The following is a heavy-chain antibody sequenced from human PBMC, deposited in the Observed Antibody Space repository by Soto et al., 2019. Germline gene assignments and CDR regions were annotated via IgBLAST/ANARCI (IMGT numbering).Heavy chain of an antibody. V-gene: IGHV3-23*01. D-gene: IGHD1-7*01. CDR3: AKENWNYVVPAWAD. CDR1: GFTFSSYA. J-gene: IGHJ4*02. CDR2: ISGSGGST. Sequence: WGSLRLSCAASGFTFSSYAMSWVRQAPGKGLEWVSAISGSGGSTYYADSVKGRFTISRDNSKNTLYLQMNSLRAEDTAVYYCAKENWNYVVPAWADWGQGTLVTVSS.